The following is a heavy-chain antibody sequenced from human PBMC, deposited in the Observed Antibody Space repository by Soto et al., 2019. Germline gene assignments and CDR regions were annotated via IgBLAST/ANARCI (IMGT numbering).Heavy chain of an antibody. J-gene: IGHJ3*01. CDR2: ISSSSSYI. Sequence: LRLSCAASGFTFSSYSMNWVRQAPGKGLEWVSSISSSSSYIYYADSVKGRFTISRDNAKNSLYLQMNSLRAEDTAVYYCARGSIRGGPAYTNLWGQGTMVTVSS. CDR1: GFTFSSYS. D-gene: IGHD2-21*01. CDR3: ARGSIRGGPAYTNL. V-gene: IGHV3-21*01.